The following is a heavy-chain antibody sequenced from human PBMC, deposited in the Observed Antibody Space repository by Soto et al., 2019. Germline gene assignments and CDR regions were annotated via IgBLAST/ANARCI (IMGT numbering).Heavy chain of an antibody. V-gene: IGHV4-34*01. J-gene: IGHJ4*01. D-gene: IGHD3-9*01. CDR2: INHSGST. CDR1: GGSFRGYY. CDR3: ARGGGTGLAY. Sequence: QVQLQQWGAGLLKPSETLSLTCAVYGGSFRGYYWSWIRQPPGKGLEWIGEINHSGSTNNNPSLKSRVTISVDTSKDQFSLKLSSVTAADTAVYYCARGGGTGLAYWGHGTLVTVSS.